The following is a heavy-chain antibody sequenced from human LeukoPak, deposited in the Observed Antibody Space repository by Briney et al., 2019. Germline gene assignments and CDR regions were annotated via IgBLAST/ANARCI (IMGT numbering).Heavy chain of an antibody. Sequence: ASVKVSCKASGYTFASYGISWVRQAPGQGLEWMGWSSGYGGKTQYGQKFQGRVTMTTDTSTSTAYMDVKNLRSDDTAVYFCARDEDSYGQLDHWGQGTLVTVSS. CDR2: SSGYGGKT. CDR3: ARDEDSYGQLDH. D-gene: IGHD5-18*01. J-gene: IGHJ4*02. CDR1: GYTFASYG. V-gene: IGHV1-18*01.